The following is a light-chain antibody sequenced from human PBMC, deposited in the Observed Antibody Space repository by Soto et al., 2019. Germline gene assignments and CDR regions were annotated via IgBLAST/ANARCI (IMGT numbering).Light chain of an antibody. CDR3: SSYAGSNKLV. J-gene: IGLJ3*02. CDR1: SNDIGDYNY. CDR2: EVS. V-gene: IGLV2-8*01. Sequence: QSVLTQPPSASGSPGQSVTISCTGTSNDIGDYNYVSWYQQHPGKAPKFIIYEVSKRPSGVPDRFSGSKSGDTASLTVSGLQPEAEADYYCSSYAGSNKLVFGGGTKLTVL.